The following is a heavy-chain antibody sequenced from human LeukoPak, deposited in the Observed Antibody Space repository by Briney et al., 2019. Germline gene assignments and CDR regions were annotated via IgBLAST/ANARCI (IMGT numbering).Heavy chain of an antibody. CDR2: INPKSGGT. J-gene: IGHJ6*02. V-gene: IGHV1-2*02. CDR1: GYTFTGYY. CDR3: ARVGLLWFGYGMDV. Sequence: ASVTVSCKASGYTFTGYYMHWVRQAPGQGLEWMGWINPKSGGTNYAQKFQGRVTMTRDTSISTAYMELSKLRSDDTAVYYCARVGLLWFGYGMDVWGQGTTVTVP. D-gene: IGHD3-10*01.